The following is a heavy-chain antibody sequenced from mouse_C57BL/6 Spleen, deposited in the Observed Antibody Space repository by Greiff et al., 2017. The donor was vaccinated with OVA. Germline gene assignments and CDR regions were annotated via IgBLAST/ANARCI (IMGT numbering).Heavy chain of an antibody. J-gene: IGHJ4*01. Sequence: VKLMESGPELVKPGASVKISCKASGYAFSSSWMNWVKQRPGKGLEWIGRIYPGDGDTNYNGKFKGKATLTADKSSSTAYMQLSSLTSEDSAVYFCANSGTAMDYWGQGTSVTVSS. D-gene: IGHD2-14*01. CDR1: GYAFSSSW. CDR2: IYPGDGDT. CDR3: ANSGTAMDY. V-gene: IGHV1-82*01.